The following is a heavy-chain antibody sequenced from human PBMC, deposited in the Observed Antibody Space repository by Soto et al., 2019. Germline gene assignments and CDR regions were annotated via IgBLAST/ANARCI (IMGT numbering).Heavy chain of an antibody. CDR1: GFTLINYG. CDR3: ARERQWETLPY. J-gene: IGHJ4*02. CDR2: VSGYNRNT. D-gene: IGHD1-26*01. Sequence: QVQLVQSGAEVKKPGTSVKVSCKASGFTLINYGITWVRQAPGQGLEWMGWVSGYNRNTNYALKFEDRLAMTTDTSTNTAYMELRNLRLDDTAVYFGARERQWETLPYWGQGTVVTVSS. V-gene: IGHV1-18*01.